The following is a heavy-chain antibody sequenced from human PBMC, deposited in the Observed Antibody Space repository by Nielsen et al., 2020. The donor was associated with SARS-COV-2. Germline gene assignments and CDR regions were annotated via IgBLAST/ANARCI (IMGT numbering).Heavy chain of an antibody. J-gene: IGHJ3*01. CDR1: GYTFGSYT. CDR2: INAAIGNT. Sequence: ASVKVSCKASGYTFGSYTLHWLRQAPGQRPEWMGWINAAIGNTKYSQKFQDRITITRDASATTAYMELRSLRSEDTALYYCAKIQPMLYGAFDLWGQGTRLTVSS. V-gene: IGHV1-3*01. D-gene: IGHD2-8*01. CDR3: AKIQPMLYGAFDL.